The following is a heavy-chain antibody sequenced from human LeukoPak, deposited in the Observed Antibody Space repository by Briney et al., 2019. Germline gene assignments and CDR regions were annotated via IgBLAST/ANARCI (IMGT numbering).Heavy chain of an antibody. CDR2: ISDSGGST. D-gene: IGHD1-26*01. CDR3: AKGGGSRNFDY. J-gene: IGHJ4*02. V-gene: IGHV3-23*01. Sequence: TGGSLRPSCAASGFTFSNYAMSWVRQAPGKGLEWVSLISDSGGSTYYADSVKGRFTISRDNSKNTLYLQMNSLRAEDTAVYYCAKGGGSRNFDYWGQGTLVTVSS. CDR1: GFTFSNYA.